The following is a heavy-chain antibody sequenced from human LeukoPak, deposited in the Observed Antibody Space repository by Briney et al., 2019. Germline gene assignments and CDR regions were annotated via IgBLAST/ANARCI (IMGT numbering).Heavy chain of an antibody. V-gene: IGHV4-4*07. Sequence: SETLSLTCSVSAGSIGSYYWSWIRQPAGKGPEWIGRIYTTGSTDYNPSLKTRVTMSVDTSKNQFSLKLSSVTAADTAVYYCAREGIAVPSSTGGFDLWGRGTLVSVPS. J-gene: IGHJ2*01. D-gene: IGHD6-19*01. CDR2: IYTTGST. CDR1: AGSIGSYY. CDR3: AREGIAVPSSTGGFDL.